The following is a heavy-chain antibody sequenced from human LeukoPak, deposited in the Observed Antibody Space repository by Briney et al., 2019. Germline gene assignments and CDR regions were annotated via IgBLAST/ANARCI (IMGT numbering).Heavy chain of an antibody. J-gene: IGHJ3*02. CDR1: GFTVSSNY. Sequence: PGGSLRLSCAASGFTVSSNYMSWVRQAPGKGLEWVSVIYSGGSTYYADSVKGRFTISRDNSKNTLYLQMNSLRAEDTAVYYCARATSSGYYYYAFDIWGQGTMVTVSS. D-gene: IGHD3-22*01. CDR3: ARATSSGYYYYAFDI. CDR2: IYSGGST. V-gene: IGHV3-53*01.